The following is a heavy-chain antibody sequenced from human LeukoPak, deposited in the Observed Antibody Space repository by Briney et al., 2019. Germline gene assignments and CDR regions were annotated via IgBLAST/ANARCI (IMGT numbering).Heavy chain of an antibody. D-gene: IGHD3-22*01. J-gene: IGHJ6*03. CDR2: IYYSGNT. V-gene: IGHV4-39*01. CDR1: GDSISTSNSY. CDR3: ARHVNDSIVRYYYYYMDV. Sequence: SETLSLTCTVSGDSISTSNSYWGWIRQPPGKGLEWIGSIYYSGNTYYNPSLKSRVTISVDTSKNQFSLKLSSVTAADTAVYYCARHVNDSIVRYYYYYMDVWGKGTTVTISS.